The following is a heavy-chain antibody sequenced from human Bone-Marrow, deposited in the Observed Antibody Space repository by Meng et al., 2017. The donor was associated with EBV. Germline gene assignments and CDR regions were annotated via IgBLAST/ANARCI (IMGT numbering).Heavy chain of an antibody. V-gene: IGHV1-46*01. J-gene: IGHJ5*02. CDR1: GYTFTSYY. Sequence: PLVQAGAGGKKPGAVVKVSCKASGYTFTSYYMHWVRQAPGQGLEWMGIINPSGGSTSYAQKFQGRVTMTRDTSTSTVYMELSSLRSEDTAVYYCAISRIVGATGSWFDPWGQGTLVTVSS. CDR3: AISRIVGATGSWFDP. CDR2: INPSGGST. D-gene: IGHD1-26*01.